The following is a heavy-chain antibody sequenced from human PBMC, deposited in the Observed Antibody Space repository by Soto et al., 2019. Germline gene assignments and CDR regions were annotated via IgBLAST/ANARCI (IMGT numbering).Heavy chain of an antibody. V-gene: IGHV3-23*01. Sequence: GGSLRLSCAASGFTFSSYAMSWVRQAPGKGLEWVSAISGSGGSTYYADSVKGRFTISRDNSKNTLYLQMNSLRAEDTAVYYCAKTPTRMITFGGVIVYFDYWGQGTLVTVSS. CDR1: GFTFSSYA. CDR2: ISGSGGST. D-gene: IGHD3-16*02. J-gene: IGHJ4*02. CDR3: AKTPTRMITFGGVIVYFDY.